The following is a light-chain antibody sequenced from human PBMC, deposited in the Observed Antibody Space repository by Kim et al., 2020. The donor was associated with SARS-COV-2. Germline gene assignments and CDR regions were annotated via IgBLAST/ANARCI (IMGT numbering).Light chain of an antibody. CDR1: QTVLYNSNNKNY. CDR3: QQYSSTPPS. V-gene: IGKV4-1*01. Sequence: RATRNCKSSQTVLYNSNNKNYLAWYQQKPGQAPKLLIYWASIRESGVSDRFSGSGSETDFTLTISSLQAEDVAVYYCQQYSSTPPSFGQGTKLEI. CDR2: WAS. J-gene: IGKJ2*03.